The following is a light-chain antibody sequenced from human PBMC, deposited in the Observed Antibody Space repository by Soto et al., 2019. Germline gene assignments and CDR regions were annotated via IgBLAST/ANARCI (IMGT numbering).Light chain of an antibody. J-gene: IGLJ2*01. Sequence: SYELTQPPSVSVAPGKTARITCGGNNIGSKSVHWYQQKPGQAPVLVIYYDSDRPSGIPERFSGSNSGNTATLNLSRVEAGDEADYYCQVWDSSSDLVVFGGGTKLTVL. V-gene: IGLV3-21*04. CDR1: NIGSKS. CDR3: QVWDSSSDLVV. CDR2: YDS.